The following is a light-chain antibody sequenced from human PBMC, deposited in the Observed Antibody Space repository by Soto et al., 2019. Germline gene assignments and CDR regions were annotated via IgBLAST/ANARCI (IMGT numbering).Light chain of an antibody. J-gene: IGKJ1*01. V-gene: IGKV1-39*01. CDR3: QQSYSTRLT. Sequence: DIQMTQSPSSLSASVGDRVTITCRASQSISSYLNWYQQNPGKAPKLLIYAASSLQSGVPSRFSGSGSGTDFTLTISSLQPEEFATYYCQQSYSTRLTFGQGTKVEIK. CDR2: AAS. CDR1: QSISSY.